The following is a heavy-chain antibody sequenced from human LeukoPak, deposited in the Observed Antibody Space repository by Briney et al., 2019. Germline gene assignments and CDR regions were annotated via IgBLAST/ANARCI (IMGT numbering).Heavy chain of an antibody. D-gene: IGHD3-10*01. J-gene: IGHJ4*02. Sequence: GGSLRLSCAASGFTVSRSYMSWVRQAPGKGLEWVSSIYRGGSTYYTDSVKGRFTISGDNSKNILFLQMNSLRGDDTAVYYCARIGEWLASAFDSWGQGSLVTVSS. CDR1: GFTVSRSY. CDR2: IYRGGST. V-gene: IGHV3-53*01. CDR3: ARIGEWLASAFDS.